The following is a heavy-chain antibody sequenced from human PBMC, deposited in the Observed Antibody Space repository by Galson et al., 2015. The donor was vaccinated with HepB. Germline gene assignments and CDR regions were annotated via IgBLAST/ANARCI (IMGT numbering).Heavy chain of an antibody. CDR3: ARDHLSWSAFDC. CDR2: ISGSSTVI. CDR1: GFTFSRYS. Sequence: SLRLSCAASGFTFSRYSMDWVRQAPGKGLEWISYISGSSTVIDYADSVKGRFTISRDNAKNSLYLQMDSLRAEDTAVYYCARDHLSWSAFDCWGQGILVTVSS. V-gene: IGHV3-48*01. J-gene: IGHJ4*02. D-gene: IGHD3-3*01.